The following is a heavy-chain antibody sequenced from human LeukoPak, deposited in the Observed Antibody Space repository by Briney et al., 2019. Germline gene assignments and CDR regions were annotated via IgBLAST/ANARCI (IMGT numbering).Heavy chain of an antibody. Sequence: ASVKVSCKASGYTFTSYDINWVRQATGQGLEWMGWMNPNSGNTGHAQKFQGRVTMTRNTSISTAYMELSSLRSEDTAVYYCARARGDRLGDWFDPWGQGTLVTVSS. J-gene: IGHJ5*02. V-gene: IGHV1-8*01. CDR2: MNPNSGNT. D-gene: IGHD2-21*02. CDR1: GYTFTSYD. CDR3: ARARGDRLGDWFDP.